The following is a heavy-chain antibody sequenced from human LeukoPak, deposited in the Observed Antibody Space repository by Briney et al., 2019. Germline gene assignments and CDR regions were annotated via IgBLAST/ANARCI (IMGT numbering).Heavy chain of an antibody. D-gene: IGHD3-16*01. CDR3: ASRLETRDPDRGDAFDI. CDR1: VGSFSGPY. Sequence: SETLSLACAVYVGSFSGPYWRWVRQPPGRGLECIGENNNSGTINYSPSLKRRMAISTDTSKNQFSLYLSTVTAADTAIYYCASRLETRDPDRGDAFDIWDQGTMVTV. J-gene: IGHJ3*02. CDR2: NNNSGTI. V-gene: IGHV4-34*01.